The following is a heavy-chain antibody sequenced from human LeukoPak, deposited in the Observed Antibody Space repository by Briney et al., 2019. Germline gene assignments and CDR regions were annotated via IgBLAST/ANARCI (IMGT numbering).Heavy chain of an antibody. D-gene: IGHD3-3*01. J-gene: IGHJ4*02. CDR3: ARGTSGPITLSFDY. CDR2: MNPNSGNT. Sequence: ASVKVSCKASGYTFTGYYMHWVRQAPGQGLEWMGWMNPNSGNTGYAQKFQGRVTMTRNTSISTAYMELSSLRSEDTAVYYCARGTSGPITLSFDYWGQGTLVTVSS. CDR1: GYTFTGYY. V-gene: IGHV1-8*02.